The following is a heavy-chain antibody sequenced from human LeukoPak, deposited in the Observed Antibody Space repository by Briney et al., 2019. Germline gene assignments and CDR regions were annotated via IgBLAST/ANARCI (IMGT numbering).Heavy chain of an antibody. CDR1: GYSIRNGYF. J-gene: IGHJ4*02. CDR2: IHQSGST. V-gene: IGHV4-38-2*02. CDR3: AQGTSSDYFDY. D-gene: IGHD2-2*01. Sequence: SETLSLTCTVSGYSIRNGYFWGWVRQSPGKGLEWIGNIHQSGSTSYNPSLQSRVTISVDTSKNQFSLKLSSVTAADTAVYYCAQGTSSDYFDYWGQGILVTVSS.